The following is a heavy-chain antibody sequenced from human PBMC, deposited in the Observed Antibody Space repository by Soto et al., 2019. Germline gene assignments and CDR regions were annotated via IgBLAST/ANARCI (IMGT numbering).Heavy chain of an antibody. J-gene: IGHJ6*02. CDR3: AKVKSYYYYYYGMDV. CDR2: ISYDGGNK. Sequence: GGSLRLSCAASGFTFSSYGMHWVRQAPGKGLEWVAVISYDGGNKYYADSVKGRFTISRDNSKNTPYLQMNSLRAEDTAVYYCAKVKSYYYYYYGMDVWGQGTTVTVSS. CDR1: GFTFSSYG. V-gene: IGHV3-30*18.